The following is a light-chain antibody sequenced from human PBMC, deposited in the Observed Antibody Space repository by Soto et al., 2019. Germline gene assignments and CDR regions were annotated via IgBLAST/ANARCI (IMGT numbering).Light chain of an antibody. Sequence: EIVMTQSPATLSVSPGERATLSCRASQSIDINIVWYQQKPGQAPRLLIFRASTRATGIPARFSGSGSGTEFTLTISSLQSEDFAVYYCQQYHQWPPITFGQGTRLET. CDR2: RAS. CDR3: QQYHQWPPIT. J-gene: IGKJ5*01. V-gene: IGKV3-15*01. CDR1: QSIDIN.